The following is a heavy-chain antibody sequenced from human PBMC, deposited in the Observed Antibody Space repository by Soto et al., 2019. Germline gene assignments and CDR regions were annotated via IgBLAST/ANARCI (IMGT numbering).Heavy chain of an antibody. J-gene: IGHJ4*02. CDR2: ISYDGSLQ. V-gene: IGHV3-30*03. CDR3: LPDRGYGTASLHYS. CDR1: GFAFSSYG. D-gene: IGHD3-10*01. Sequence: QAQLVESGGGVVQPGRSLRLSCAASGFAFSSYGMHWVRQAPGTGLEWVAVISYDGSLQHYADSVKGRFTISRVNSKNLVLLQMSSLRAEDTVVYHCLPDRGYGTASLHYSWGQGTLDSVSS.